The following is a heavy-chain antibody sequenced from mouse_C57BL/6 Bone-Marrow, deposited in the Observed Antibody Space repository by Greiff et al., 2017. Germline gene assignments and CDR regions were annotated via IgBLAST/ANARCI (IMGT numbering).Heavy chain of an antibody. CDR2: INPGSGGT. Sequence: QVQLQQSGAELVRPGTSVKVSCKASGYAFTNYLIEWVKQRPGQGLEWIGVINPGSGGTNYNEKFKGKATLTADTSSSTAYMQLSSLTSEDSAVYFCARRGIYYDYDEAYWGQGTTLTVSS. V-gene: IGHV1-54*01. CDR3: ARRGIYYDYDEAY. CDR1: GYAFTNYL. J-gene: IGHJ2*01. D-gene: IGHD2-4*01.